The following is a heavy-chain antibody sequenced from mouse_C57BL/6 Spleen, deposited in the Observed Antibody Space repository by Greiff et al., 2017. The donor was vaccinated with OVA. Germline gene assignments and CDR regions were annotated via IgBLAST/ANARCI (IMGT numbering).Heavy chain of an antibody. J-gene: IGHJ2*01. CDR3: ARSPTAQAYRYYFDY. Sequence: QVQLKQPGAELVKPGASVKLSCKASGYTFTSYWMHWVKQRPGRGLEWIGRIDPNSGGTKYNEKFKSKATLTVDKPSSTAYMHLSSLTSEDSAVYYCARSPTAQAYRYYFDYWGQGTTLTVSS. CDR1: GYTFTSYW. CDR2: IDPNSGGT. V-gene: IGHV1-72*01. D-gene: IGHD3-2*02.